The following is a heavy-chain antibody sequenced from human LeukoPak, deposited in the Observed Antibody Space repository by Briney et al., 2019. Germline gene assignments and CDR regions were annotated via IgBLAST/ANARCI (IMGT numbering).Heavy chain of an antibody. V-gene: IGHV3-30*18. Sequence: GGSLRLSCAASGFTFSSYGMHWVRQAPGKGLEWVAVISYDGSNKYYADSVKGRFTISRDNSKNTLYLQMNSLRAEDTAVYYSANPFDWLHVWGQGTLVTVSS. CDR2: ISYDGSNK. CDR1: GFTFSSYG. J-gene: IGHJ5*02. D-gene: IGHD3-3*01. CDR3: ANPFDWLHV.